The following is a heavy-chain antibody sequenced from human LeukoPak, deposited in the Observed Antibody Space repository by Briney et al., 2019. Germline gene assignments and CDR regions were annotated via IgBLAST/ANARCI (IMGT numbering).Heavy chain of an antibody. Sequence: ASVKVSCKASGYTFTSYGISWVRQAPGQGLEWMGWISAYNGNTNHAQKLQGRVTMTTDTSTSTAYMGLRSLRSDDTAVYYCARVITWDYGDYGGWFDPWGQGTLVTVSS. CDR2: ISAYNGNT. J-gene: IGHJ5*02. CDR3: ARVITWDYGDYGGWFDP. V-gene: IGHV1-18*01. CDR1: GYTFTSYG. D-gene: IGHD4-17*01.